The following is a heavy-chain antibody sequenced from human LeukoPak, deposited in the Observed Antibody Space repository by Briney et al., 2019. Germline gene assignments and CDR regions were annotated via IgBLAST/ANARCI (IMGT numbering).Heavy chain of an antibody. V-gene: IGHV1-69*13. CDR3: AREFGRSYYGSGSPVGYGMDV. CDR1: GGTFSSYA. J-gene: IGHJ6*02. Sequence: EASVKVSCKASGGTFSSYAISWVRQAPGQGLEWMGGIIPIFGTANYAQKFQGRVTITADESTSTAYMGLCSLRSEDTAVYYCAREFGRSYYGSGSPVGYGMDVWGQGTTVTVSS. CDR2: IIPIFGTA. D-gene: IGHD3-10*01.